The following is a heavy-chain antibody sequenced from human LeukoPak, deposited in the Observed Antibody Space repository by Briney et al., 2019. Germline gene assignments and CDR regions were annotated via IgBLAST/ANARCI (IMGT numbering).Heavy chain of an antibody. D-gene: IGHD3-10*01. CDR3: AKDREGMLWFGEFPDS. Sequence: PGGSLRLSCAASGFTFSSYWMSWVRQAPGKGLEWVANIKQDGSEKYYVDSVKGRFTISRDNAKNSLYLQMSSLRAEDTAVYYCAKDREGMLWFGEFPDSWGQGTLVTVSS. CDR2: IKQDGSEK. J-gene: IGHJ4*02. CDR1: GFTFSSYW. V-gene: IGHV3-7*01.